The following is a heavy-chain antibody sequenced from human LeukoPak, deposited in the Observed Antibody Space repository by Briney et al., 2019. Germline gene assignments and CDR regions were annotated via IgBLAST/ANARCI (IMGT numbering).Heavy chain of an antibody. V-gene: IGHV3-48*01. CDR1: GFTFSSYS. CDR2: ISTSTTTI. CDR3: ARDRDDFWSGYQPGLPDY. Sequence: GGSLRLSCEASGFTFSSYSMNWVRQAPGKGLEWISYISTSTTTIYYANSVKGRFTISRDNAKKSLYLQMNSLRAEDTAVYYCARDRDDFWSGYQPGLPDYWGQGTLVTVSS. J-gene: IGHJ4*02. D-gene: IGHD3-3*01.